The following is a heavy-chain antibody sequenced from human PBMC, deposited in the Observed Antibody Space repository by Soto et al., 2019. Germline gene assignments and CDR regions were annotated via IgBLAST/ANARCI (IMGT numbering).Heavy chain of an antibody. CDR1: GFSFNEAW. CDR2: IKTSAGGGAT. J-gene: IGHJ6*02. V-gene: IGHV3-15*07. CDR3: TTGSVEGI. D-gene: IGHD2-15*01. Sequence: EEQLVESAGGLVKPGGSLRLSCVASGFSFNEAWMNWVRQAPGEGLEWVGRIKTSAGGGATDYAAPVQGRFTISRDDSKNALYLHMNSLRTEDTAIYYCTTGSVEGIWGQGTTVTVSS.